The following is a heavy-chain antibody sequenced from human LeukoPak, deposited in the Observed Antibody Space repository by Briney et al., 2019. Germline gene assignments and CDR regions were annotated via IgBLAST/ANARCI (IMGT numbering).Heavy chain of an antibody. CDR1: GFTFSSYE. CDR2: ISSSGSSM. CDR3: ARGYYSDTTGYNPLDH. D-gene: IGHD3-22*01. J-gene: IGHJ4*02. Sequence: GGSLRLSCAASGFTFSSYEMNWVRQAPGKGLEWISYISSSGSSMSYADSVKGRFTIPRDNAKNSMYLQMTSLRAGDAAAYYCARGYYSDTTGYNPLDHWGQGTLVTVSS. V-gene: IGHV3-48*03.